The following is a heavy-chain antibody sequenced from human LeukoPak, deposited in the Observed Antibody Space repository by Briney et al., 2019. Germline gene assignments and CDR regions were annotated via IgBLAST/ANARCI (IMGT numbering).Heavy chain of an antibody. V-gene: IGHV3-23*01. CDR3: TKEIRRGWYGLWDY. CDR1: GFTFSSYA. D-gene: IGHD6-19*01. J-gene: IGHJ4*02. Sequence: PGGSLRLSCAASGFTFSSYAMSWVRQAPGKGLEWVSAISESSGNTYYADSVKGRFTISRDNSRNTLYLQMNTLRAEDTAVYYCTKEIRRGWYGLWDYWGRGTLVTVSS. CDR2: ISESSGNT.